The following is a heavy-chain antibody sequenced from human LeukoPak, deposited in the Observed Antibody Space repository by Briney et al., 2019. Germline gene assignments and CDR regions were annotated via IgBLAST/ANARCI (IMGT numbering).Heavy chain of an antibody. D-gene: IGHD1-26*01. CDR1: GYTFTSYD. CDR3: ARVSYSGSYYWYFDL. J-gene: IGHJ2*01. V-gene: IGHV1-8*03. Sequence: ASVKVSCKASGYTFTSYDINWVRQATGHGLEWMGWMNPNSGNTGYAQKFQGRVTITRNTSISTAYMELSSLRSEDTAVYYCARVSYSGSYYWYFDLWGRGTLVTVSS. CDR2: MNPNSGNT.